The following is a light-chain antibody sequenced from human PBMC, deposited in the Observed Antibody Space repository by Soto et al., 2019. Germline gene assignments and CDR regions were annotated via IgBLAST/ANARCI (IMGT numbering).Light chain of an antibody. Sequence: IHMTQSPSSLSAALGDRVTISCRASRDVGSDVSWYQQKPGQAPKLLIYAASNLYTGVPSRFSGSRSGTEFTLTISSLQPEDFASYYCLQDYGDSWTFGQGTKV. V-gene: IGKV1-6*01. CDR3: LQDYGDSWT. J-gene: IGKJ1*01. CDR1: RDVGSD. CDR2: AAS.